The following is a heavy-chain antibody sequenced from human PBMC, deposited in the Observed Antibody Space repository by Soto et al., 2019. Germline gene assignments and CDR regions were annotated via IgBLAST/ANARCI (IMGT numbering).Heavy chain of an antibody. CDR2: ISSRSDI. J-gene: IGHJ6*02. Sequence: SLRLSCVGSGFTFSTYSINWVRQAPGKGLEWVSSISSRSDIYYADSVKGRFTISRDNAKNSVSLQMNSLRDEDTAVYYCAREETAWPLAYGLDVWGQGTTVTVSS. CDR3: AREETAWPLAYGLDV. D-gene: IGHD2-21*02. V-gene: IGHV3-21*01. CDR1: GFTFSTYS.